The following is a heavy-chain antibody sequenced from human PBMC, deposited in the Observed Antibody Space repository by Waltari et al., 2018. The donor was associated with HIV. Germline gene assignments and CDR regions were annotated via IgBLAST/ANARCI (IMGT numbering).Heavy chain of an antibody. D-gene: IGHD2-2*01. Sequence: EVQLVESGGGLVQPGGPRGPPGAPSGSPLVSLSMTWVRQAPGKGLQWVAGISGNGGSRYYTDSVKGRFTISRDNSKKTLYLQMDSLRAEDTAVYYCAKVPVLPTGREDYWGQGTLVTVSS. CDR2: ISGNGGSR. CDR1: GSPLVSLS. V-gene: IGHV3-23*04. J-gene: IGHJ4*02. CDR3: AKVPVLPTGREDY.